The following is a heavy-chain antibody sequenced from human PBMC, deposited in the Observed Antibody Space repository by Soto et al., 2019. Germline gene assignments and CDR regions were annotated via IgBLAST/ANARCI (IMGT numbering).Heavy chain of an antibody. CDR1: GSTFTSYG. V-gene: IGHV1-18*01. J-gene: IGHJ4*02. D-gene: IGHD1-1*01. CDR2: ISAHNGNT. Sequence: QVHLVQSGAEVKKTGASVKVSCKGSGSTFTSYGITWVRQAPGQGLEWMGWISAHNGNTDYAQKLQGRVTVTRDTSTSTAYMELRSLSSDDTAVYYCARGRYGDYWGQGALVTVSS. CDR3: ARGRYGDY.